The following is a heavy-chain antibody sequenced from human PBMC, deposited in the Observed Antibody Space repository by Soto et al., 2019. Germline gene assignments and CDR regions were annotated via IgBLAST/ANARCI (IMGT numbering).Heavy chain of an antibody. D-gene: IGHD3-16*02. J-gene: IGHJ4*02. CDR1: GGSISSGGYY. V-gene: IGHV4-31*03. Sequence: SETLSLTCTVSGGSISSGGYYWSWIRQHPGKGLEWIGYIYYSGSTYYNPSLKSRVTISVDTSKNQFSLKLSSVTAADTAVYYCARHHDYVWGTYRWALDYWGQGTVVTVSS. CDR2: IYYSGST. CDR3: ARHHDYVWGTYRWALDY.